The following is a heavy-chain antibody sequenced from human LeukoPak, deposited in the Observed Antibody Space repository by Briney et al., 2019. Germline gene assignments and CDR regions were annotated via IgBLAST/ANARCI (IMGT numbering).Heavy chain of an antibody. V-gene: IGHV3-9*01. CDR3: AKGLNSGWPDHPY. CDR1: GFTFDDYA. D-gene: IGHD6-19*01. CDR2: ISWNSGSI. Sequence: GGSLRLSCAASGFTFDDYAMHWVRQAPGKGLEWVSGISWNSGSIGYADSVKGRFTISRDNAKNSLYLQMNSLRAEDTALYYCAKGLNSGWPDHPYWGQGTLVTVSS. J-gene: IGHJ4*02.